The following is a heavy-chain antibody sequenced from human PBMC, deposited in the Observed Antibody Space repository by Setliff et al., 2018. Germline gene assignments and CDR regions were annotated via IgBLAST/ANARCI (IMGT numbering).Heavy chain of an antibody. CDR1: GFDFSVYS. J-gene: IGHJ6*03. CDR3: ARVDLEISGDFRYMGV. Sequence: GSLRLSCAASGFDFSVYSMNWVRQAPGKGLEWVSSISHSGTYIKHADSVTGRFIISRDNAKNSLYLQMDSLRAEDSAVYYCARVDLEISGDFRYMGVWGKGTTVTVSS. D-gene: IGHD2-21*02. CDR2: ISHSGTYI. V-gene: IGHV3-21*01.